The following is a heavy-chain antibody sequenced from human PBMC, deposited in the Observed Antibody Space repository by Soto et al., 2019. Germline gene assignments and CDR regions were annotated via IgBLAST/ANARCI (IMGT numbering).Heavy chain of an antibody. Sequence: QVQLVQSGAEVKKPGSSVKVSCKASGGTFSSYTISWVRQAPGQGLEWMGRIIPILGIANYAQKFQGGVTITADKSTSTADMELSSLRSEDTAVYYCAREGSDYDSSEHFDYWGQGTLVTVSS. J-gene: IGHJ4*02. CDR2: IIPILGIA. CDR3: AREGSDYDSSEHFDY. V-gene: IGHV1-69*08. D-gene: IGHD3-22*01. CDR1: GGTFSSYT.